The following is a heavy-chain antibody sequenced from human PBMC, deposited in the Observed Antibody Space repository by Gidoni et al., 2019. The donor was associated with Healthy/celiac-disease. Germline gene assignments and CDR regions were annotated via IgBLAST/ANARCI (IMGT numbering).Heavy chain of an antibody. D-gene: IGHD6-13*01. J-gene: IGHJ6*02. CDR3: ARTFRGSSSWYRFLYYYGMDV. CDR1: GGSISSYY. Sequence: QVQLQESGPGLVKPSETLSLTCTVSGGSISSYYWSWIRQPPGKGLEWIGYIYYSGSTNYNPSLKSRVTISVDTSKNQFSLKLSSVTAADTAVYYCARTFRGSSSWYRFLYYYGMDVWGQGTTVTVSS. CDR2: IYYSGST. V-gene: IGHV4-59*01.